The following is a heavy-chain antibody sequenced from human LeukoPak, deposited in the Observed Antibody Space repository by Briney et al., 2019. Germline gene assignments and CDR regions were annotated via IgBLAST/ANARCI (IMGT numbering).Heavy chain of an antibody. Sequence: ASVKVSCKASGYTFTGYYMHWVRQAPGQGLEWMGWINPNSGGTNYAQKFQGRVTMTRDTSISTAYMELSRLRSDDTAVYYCARVHGSRGLPEYCFDYWGQGTLVTVSS. V-gene: IGHV1-2*02. CDR1: GYTFTGYY. CDR3: ARVHGSRGLPEYCFDY. CDR2: INPNSGGT. D-gene: IGHD5-18*01. J-gene: IGHJ4*02.